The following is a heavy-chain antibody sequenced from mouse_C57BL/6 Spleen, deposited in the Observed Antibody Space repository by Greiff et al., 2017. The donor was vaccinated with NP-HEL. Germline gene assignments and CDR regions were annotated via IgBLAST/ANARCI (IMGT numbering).Heavy chain of an antibody. CDR3: VRDDYGSSYAAWFAY. CDR1: GFTFNTYA. J-gene: IGHJ3*01. CDR2: IRSKSSNYAT. D-gene: IGHD1-1*01. V-gene: IGHV10-3*01. Sequence: EVQVVESGGGLVQPKGSLKLSCAASGFTFNTYAMHWVRQAPGKGLEWVARIRSKSSNYATYYADSVKDRFTISRDDSQSMLYLQMNNLKTEDTAMYYCVRDDYGSSYAAWFAYWGQGTLVTVSA.